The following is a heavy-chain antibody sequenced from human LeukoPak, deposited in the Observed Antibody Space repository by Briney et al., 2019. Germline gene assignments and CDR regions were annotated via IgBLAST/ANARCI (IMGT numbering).Heavy chain of an antibody. V-gene: IGHV3-30*02. Sequence: GGSLRLSCAASGFTFSSYGMHWVRQAPGKGLEWVAFIRYDGSNKYYADSVKGRFTISRDNSKNTLYLQMNNLRAEDAAVYYCAMQDSSSYSYYFDYWGQGTLVTVSS. J-gene: IGHJ4*02. CDR2: IRYDGSNK. D-gene: IGHD3-22*01. CDR3: AMQDSSSYSYYFDY. CDR1: GFTFSSYG.